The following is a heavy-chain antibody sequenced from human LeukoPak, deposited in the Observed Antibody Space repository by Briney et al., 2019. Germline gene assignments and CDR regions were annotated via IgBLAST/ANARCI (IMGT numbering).Heavy chain of an antibody. Sequence: PSETLSLTCTVSGGSISSYYWSWLRQPPGKGLEWIGYIYYSGSTNYNPSLKSRVTISVDTSKNQFSLKLSSVTAADTAVYYCARLLWDTASRWFDPWGQGTLVTVSS. V-gene: IGHV4-59*08. D-gene: IGHD5-18*01. J-gene: IGHJ5*02. CDR3: ARLLWDTASRWFDP. CDR2: IYYSGST. CDR1: GGSISSYY.